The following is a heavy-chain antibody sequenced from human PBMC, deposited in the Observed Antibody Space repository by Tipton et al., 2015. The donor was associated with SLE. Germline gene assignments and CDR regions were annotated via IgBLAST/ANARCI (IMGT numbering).Heavy chain of an antibody. Sequence: SLRLSCAASGFTFSDYYMTWIRQAPGKGLEWVSYIAGTSSFIKYGDSVKGRFTVSRDNTRNVMYLQMNSLTVDGTAVYYCTRDPRHCDYWGRGTLVTVSS. CDR1: GFTFSDYY. J-gene: IGHJ4*02. V-gene: IGHV3-11*04. CDR2: IAGTSSFI. D-gene: IGHD2-21*01. CDR3: TRDPRHCDY.